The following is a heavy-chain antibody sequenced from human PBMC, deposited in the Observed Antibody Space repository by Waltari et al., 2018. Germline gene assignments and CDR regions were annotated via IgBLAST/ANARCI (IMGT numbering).Heavy chain of an antibody. V-gene: IGHV3-23*01. CDR3: ADSSGWYGD. J-gene: IGHJ4*02. Sequence: EVQRLESGGGLVQPGGYLRLSCAASGFTYSSYAMSWVRQAPGKGLEWVAVISGSCGTTYYADFGKGRFTISRDNSKNTLYLQMNRLRAKDTAVYYCADSSGWYGDWGQGTLVTVSS. CDR2: ISGSCGTT. D-gene: IGHD6-19*01. CDR1: GFTYSSYA.